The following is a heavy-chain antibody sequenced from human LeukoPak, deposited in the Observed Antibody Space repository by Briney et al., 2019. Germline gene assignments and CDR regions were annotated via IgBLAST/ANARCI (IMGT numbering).Heavy chain of an antibody. CDR2: ISHNGETK. CDR3: ARDRHGYFDY. V-gene: IGHV3-11*01. J-gene: IGHJ4*02. Sequence: GGSLRLSCAASGFTFSDHYMIWLRQAPGKGLEAISYISHNGETKYYADSVKGRLSISRDNAKSSLYLQMNSLRVEDTAVYYRARDRHGYFDYWGQGTLVTVSS. D-gene: IGHD6-13*01. CDR1: GFTFSDHY.